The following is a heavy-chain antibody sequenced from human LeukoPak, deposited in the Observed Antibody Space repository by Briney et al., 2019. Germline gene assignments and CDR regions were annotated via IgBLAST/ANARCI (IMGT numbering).Heavy chain of an antibody. CDR2: IYYSGST. CDR3: SLYSGSYYELDY. Sequence: SETLSLTCTVSGGSLSSSSYYWGWIRQPPGKGLEWIGSIYYSGSTYYNPSLKSRVTISVDTSKNQFSLKLSSVTAADTAVYYCSLYSGSYYELDYWGQGTLVTVSS. D-gene: IGHD1-26*01. V-gene: IGHV4-39*01. J-gene: IGHJ4*02. CDR1: GGSLSSSSYY.